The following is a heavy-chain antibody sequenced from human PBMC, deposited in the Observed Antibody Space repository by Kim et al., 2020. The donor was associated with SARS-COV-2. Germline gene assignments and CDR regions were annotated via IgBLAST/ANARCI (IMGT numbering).Heavy chain of an antibody. J-gene: IGHJ4*02. CDR3: AKSYCGGDCYPPDY. V-gene: IGHV3-23*01. D-gene: IGHD2-21*02. Sequence: GGSLRLSCAASGFTFSSYAMSWVRQAPGKGLEWVSAISGSGGSTYYPDSVKGRFTISRDNSKNTLYLQMNSLRAEDTAVYYCAKSYCGGDCYPPDYWGQGTLVTVSS. CDR2: ISGSGGST. CDR1: GFTFSSYA.